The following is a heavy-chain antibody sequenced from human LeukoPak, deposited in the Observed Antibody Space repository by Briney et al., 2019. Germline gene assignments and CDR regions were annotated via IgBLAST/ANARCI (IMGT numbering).Heavy chain of an antibody. D-gene: IGHD3-22*01. CDR1: GDTFCSYA. CDR2: IIPILGIA. Sequence: SEKVSCKASGDTFCSYAISWVRQAPGQGLEWRGRIIPILGIANYAQKLQSRVTITADKSTSTAYMELSSLRSEDTAVYYCARDPPGSCYPYYYYGMDVWGQGTTVTVS. J-gene: IGHJ6*02. CDR3: ARDPPGSCYPYYYYGMDV. V-gene: IGHV1-69*04.